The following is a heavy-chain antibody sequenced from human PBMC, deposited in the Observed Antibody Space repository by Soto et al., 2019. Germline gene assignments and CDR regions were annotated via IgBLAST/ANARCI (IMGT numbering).Heavy chain of an antibody. V-gene: IGHV3-30*18. CDR2: ISYDGSNK. Sequence: GGSLRLSCAASGFTFSSYGMHWVRQAPGKGLEWVAVISYDGSNKYYADSVKGRFTISRDNSKNTLYLQMNSLRAEDTAVYYCAKEPAEYYYDSSDYYPHHDYYFDYWGQGTLVTVSS. CDR3: AKEPAEYYYDSSDYYPHHDYYFDY. D-gene: IGHD3-22*01. CDR1: GFTFSSYG. J-gene: IGHJ4*02.